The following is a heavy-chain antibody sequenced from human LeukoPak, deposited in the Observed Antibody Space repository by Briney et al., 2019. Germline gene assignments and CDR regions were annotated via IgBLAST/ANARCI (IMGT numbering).Heavy chain of an antibody. Sequence: PSETLSLTCTVSGGSISSYYWSWIRQPAEKGLEWIGRIYTSGSTNYNPSLKSRVTMSVDTSKNQFSLKLSSVTAADTAVYYCARMIIAAAGTTATYFDYWGQGTLVTVSS. CDR1: GGSISSYY. CDR2: IYTSGST. V-gene: IGHV4-4*07. CDR3: ARMIIAAAGTTATYFDY. D-gene: IGHD6-13*01. J-gene: IGHJ4*02.